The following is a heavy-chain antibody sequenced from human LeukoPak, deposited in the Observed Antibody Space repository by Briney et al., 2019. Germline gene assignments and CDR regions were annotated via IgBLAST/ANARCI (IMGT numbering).Heavy chain of an antibody. CDR3: AKGTGRYWTFFDY. D-gene: IGHD1-26*01. Sequence: QSGRSLRLSCAASGFTFDDYATHWVRQAPGKGLEWVSGISWNSGSIDYADSVKGRFTISRDNAKNSLYLQMNSLRPEDTAFYYCAKGTGRYWTFFDYWGQGTLVTVSS. J-gene: IGHJ4*02. V-gene: IGHV3-9*01. CDR1: GFTFDDYA. CDR2: ISWNSGSI.